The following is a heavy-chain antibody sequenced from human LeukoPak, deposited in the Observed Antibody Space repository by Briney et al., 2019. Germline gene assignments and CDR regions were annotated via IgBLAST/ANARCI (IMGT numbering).Heavy chain of an antibody. D-gene: IGHD3-22*01. J-gene: IGHJ1*01. CDR2: ISSSGSTI. Sequence: GGSLRLSCAASGFTFSSYEMNWVRQAPGKGLEWVSYISSSGSTIYYADSVKGRFTISRDNSKNTLYLQMNSLRAEDTAVYYCARDQHYYDSSGYHPFQHWGQGTLVTVSS. CDR3: ARDQHYYDSSGYHPFQH. CDR1: GFTFSSYE. V-gene: IGHV3-48*03.